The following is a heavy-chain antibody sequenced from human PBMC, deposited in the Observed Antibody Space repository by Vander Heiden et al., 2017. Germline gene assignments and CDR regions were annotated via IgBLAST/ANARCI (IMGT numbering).Heavy chain of an antibody. CDR3: ATRLRFPNWCDP. CDR2: INYSGST. V-gene: IGHV4-34*01. Sequence: SETLSLTCAVSGGSLSGYSWSWIRQPPGKGLEWLGEINYSGSTNYNPSLKSRVTISLDTSKNQFSLKLSSMTAADTAMYYGATRLRFPNWCDPWGQGTRVTVSS. D-gene: IGHD4-17*01. CDR1: GGSLSGYS. J-gene: IGHJ5*02.